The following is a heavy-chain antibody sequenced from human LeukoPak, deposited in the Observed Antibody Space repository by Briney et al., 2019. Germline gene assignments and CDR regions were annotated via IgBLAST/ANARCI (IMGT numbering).Heavy chain of an antibody. CDR2: ISGSGGST. V-gene: IGHV3-23*01. Sequence: GGSLRLSCAASGFTLSSYAMSWVRQAPGKGLEWVSAISGSGGSTYYADSVKGRFTISRDNSKNTLYLQMNSLRAEDTAVYYYAKGYFDWLPDYMDVWGKGTTVTISS. J-gene: IGHJ6*03. CDR3: AKGYFDWLPDYMDV. CDR1: GFTLSSYA. D-gene: IGHD3-9*01.